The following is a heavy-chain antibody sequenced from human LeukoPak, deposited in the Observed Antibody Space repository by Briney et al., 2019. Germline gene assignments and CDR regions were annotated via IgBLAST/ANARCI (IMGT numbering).Heavy chain of an antibody. V-gene: IGHV4-59*01. D-gene: IGHD3-22*01. CDR3: ARDRRPYYYDSSGYFDY. CDR2: IYYSGST. CDR1: GGSISSYY. J-gene: IGHJ4*02. Sequence: SETLSLTCTVSGGSISSYYWSWIRQPPGKGLEWIGYIYYSGSTNYNPSLKSRVTISVDTSKNQFSLKLSSVTAADTAVYYCARDRRPYYYDSSGYFDYWGQGTLVTVSS.